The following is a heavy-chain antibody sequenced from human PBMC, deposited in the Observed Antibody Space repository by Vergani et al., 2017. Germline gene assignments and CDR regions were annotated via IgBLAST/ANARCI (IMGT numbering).Heavy chain of an antibody. J-gene: IGHJ6*03. V-gene: IGHV3-73*02. CDR2: IRSKANSYAT. CDR3: TRPKAKVGYYYYMDV. CDR1: GFTFSGSA. Sequence: EVQLVKSGGGLVQPGGSLKLSCAASGFTFSGSAMHWVRQASGKGLEWVGRIRSKANSYATAYAASVKGRFTISRDDSKNTAYLQMNSLKTEDTAVYYCTRPKAKVGYYYYMDVWGKGTTVTVSS. D-gene: IGHD5-18*01.